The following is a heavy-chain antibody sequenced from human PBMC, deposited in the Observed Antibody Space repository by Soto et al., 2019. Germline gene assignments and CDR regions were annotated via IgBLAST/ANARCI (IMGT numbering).Heavy chain of an antibody. Sequence: GGSLRLSCAASGFTFSSYGMHWVRQAPGKGLEWVAVIWYDGSNKYYADSVKGRFAISRDNSKNTLYLQMNSLRAEDTAVYYCARDREPYCSGGSCYSGXWGQGTLVTVSS. J-gene: IGHJ4*02. CDR3: ARDREPYCSGGSCYSGX. CDR1: GFTFSSYG. V-gene: IGHV3-33*01. D-gene: IGHD2-15*01. CDR2: IWYDGSNK.